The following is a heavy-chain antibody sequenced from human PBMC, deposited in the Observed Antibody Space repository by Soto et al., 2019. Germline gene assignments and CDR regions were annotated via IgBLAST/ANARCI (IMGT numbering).Heavy chain of an antibody. J-gene: IGHJ4*02. CDR2: INPNGGST. Sequence: ASVKVSCKASGYTFTHYYMHWVRQAPGQGLEWMGIINPNGGSTTYAQRFRAGFTMTRDTSTSTVYMELSSLRSEDSAVYYCATSVNSAMAFDYWGQGTLITVSS. CDR1: GYTFTHYY. D-gene: IGHD5-18*01. V-gene: IGHV1-46*01. CDR3: ATSVNSAMAFDY.